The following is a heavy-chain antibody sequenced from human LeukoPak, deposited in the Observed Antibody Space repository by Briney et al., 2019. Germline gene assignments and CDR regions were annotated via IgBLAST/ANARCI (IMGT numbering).Heavy chain of an antibody. CDR3: AREGMTTVTTGELLGI. Sequence: SVKVSCKASGGTFSSYAISWVRQAPGQGLKWMGGIIPIFGTANYAQKFQGRVTITADKSTSTAYMELSSLRSEDTAVYYCAREGMTTVTTGELLGIWGQGTMVTVSS. V-gene: IGHV1-69*06. CDR2: IIPIFGTA. D-gene: IGHD4-17*01. J-gene: IGHJ3*02. CDR1: GGTFSSYA.